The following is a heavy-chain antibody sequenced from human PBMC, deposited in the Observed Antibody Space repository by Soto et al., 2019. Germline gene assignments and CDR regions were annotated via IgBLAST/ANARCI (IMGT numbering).Heavy chain of an antibody. CDR3: ARAGTSPITMIVVEDY. CDR1: GYTFTSYG. V-gene: IGHV1-18*01. J-gene: IGHJ4*02. CDR2: ISAYNGNT. D-gene: IGHD3-22*01. Sequence: ASVKVSCKASGYTFTSYGISWVRQAPGQGLEWMGWISAYNGNTNYAQKLQGRVTMTTDTSTSAAYMELRSLRSDDTAVYYCARAGTSPITMIVVEDYWGQGTLVTVSS.